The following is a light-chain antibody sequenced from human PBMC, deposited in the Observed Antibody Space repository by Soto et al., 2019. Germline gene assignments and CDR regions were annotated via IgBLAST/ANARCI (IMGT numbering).Light chain of an antibody. CDR3: QQYNSYSPYT. CDR1: QSISSW. CDR2: KAA. J-gene: IGKJ2*01. V-gene: IGKV1-5*03. Sequence: DIQMTQSPSTLSASVGDRVTITCRASQSISSWLAWYQQKPGKAPKLLIYKAASLESGVPSRFSGSGSGSEFTLTISKPQPDDFATYYCQQYNSYSPYTFGQGTKLEIK.